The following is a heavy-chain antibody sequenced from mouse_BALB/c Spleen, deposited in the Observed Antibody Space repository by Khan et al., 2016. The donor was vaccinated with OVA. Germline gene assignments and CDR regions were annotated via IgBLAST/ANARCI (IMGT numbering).Heavy chain of an antibody. CDR1: GYSITSGYN. V-gene: IGHV3-6*02. CDR3: ARDYVGNGYFDY. Sequence: EVQLQESGPGLVKPSQSLSLTCSVTGYSITSGYNWNWIRQFPGNKLEWMGYISYDGSNNYNPSLKNRISITRDTSKNQFFLKLNSVTTEDTATDVCARDYVGNGYFDYWGQGTTLTVSS. CDR2: ISYDGSN. J-gene: IGHJ2*01. D-gene: IGHD1-1*01.